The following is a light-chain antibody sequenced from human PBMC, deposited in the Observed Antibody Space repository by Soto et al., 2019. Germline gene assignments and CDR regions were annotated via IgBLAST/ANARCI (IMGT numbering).Light chain of an antibody. Sequence: QSALTQPASVSGSPGQSITISCTGTSSDVGGYNYVSWYQQHPAKAPKLMIYEVSNRPSGVSHRFSGSKSGNTASLTISVLQAEDEADYYCFSDTTSSTLVFGGGTKLTVL. CDR2: EVS. CDR3: FSDTTSSTLV. CDR1: SSDVGGYNY. V-gene: IGLV2-14*01. J-gene: IGLJ3*02.